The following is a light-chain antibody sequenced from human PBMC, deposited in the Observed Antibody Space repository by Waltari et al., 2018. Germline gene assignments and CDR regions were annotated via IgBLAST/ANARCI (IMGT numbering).Light chain of an antibody. V-gene: IGLV2-14*01. CDR1: SSDVGFYNY. Sequence: QSALTQPASVSGSPGQSITISCYGTSSDVGFYNYVSWYQQHPGKAPKLIVYDVSERPSGVSDLFSGYKSGNTASLSISGLQAEDEAVYYCNSYTGSSSWVFGGGTKVTVL. CDR3: NSYTGSSSWV. J-gene: IGLJ3*02. CDR2: DVS.